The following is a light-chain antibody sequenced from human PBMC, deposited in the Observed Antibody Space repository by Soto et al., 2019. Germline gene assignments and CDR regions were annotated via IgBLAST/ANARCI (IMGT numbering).Light chain of an antibody. CDR3: QQRSNWTQT. CDR2: DAS. CDR1: QSVSSY. Sequence: EIVLTQSPATLSLSPGERATLSCRASQSVSSYLAWYQQKPGQAPRLLIYDASNRATGIPARFSGSGSGTDFTLIISSPEPEDFAVYYCQQRSNWTQTFGQGTMVDIK. V-gene: IGKV3-11*01. J-gene: IGKJ1*01.